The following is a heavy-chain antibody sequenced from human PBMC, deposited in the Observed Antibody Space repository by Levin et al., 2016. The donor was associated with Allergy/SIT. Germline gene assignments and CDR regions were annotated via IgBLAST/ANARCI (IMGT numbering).Heavy chain of an antibody. J-gene: IGHJ4*02. D-gene: IGHD3-10*01. CDR1: GYTFTDYT. CDR3: AREDQRGNYCDY. V-gene: IGHV1-3*01. Sequence: ASVKVSCKASGYTFTDYTIHWVRQAPGQRPEWMGWSNSIDGKTKYSQKFQGRVSITRDTSASTVYMELNNLRSEDTALYYCAREDQRGNYCDYWGQGALVTGLL. CDR2: SNSIDGKT.